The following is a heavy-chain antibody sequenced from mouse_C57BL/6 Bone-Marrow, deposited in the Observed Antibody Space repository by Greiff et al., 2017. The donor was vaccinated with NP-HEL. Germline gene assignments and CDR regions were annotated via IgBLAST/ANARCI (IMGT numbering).Heavy chain of an antibody. CDR3: IYYDYDGYYFDY. J-gene: IGHJ2*01. CDR2: IDPENGDT. V-gene: IGHV14-4*01. CDR1: GFNIKDAY. Sequence: VQLKESGAELVRPGASVKLSCTASGFNIKDAYMHWVKQRPEQGLEWIGWIDPENGDTEYASKFQGKATITADTSSNTAYLQLSSLTSEDTAVYYCIYYDYDGYYFDYWGQGTTLTVSS. D-gene: IGHD2-4*01.